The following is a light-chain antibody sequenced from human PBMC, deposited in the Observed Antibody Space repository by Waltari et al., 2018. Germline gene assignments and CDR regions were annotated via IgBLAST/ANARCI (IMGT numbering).Light chain of an antibody. J-gene: IGKJ1*01. CDR1: QSLLHSSGNTF. Sequence: DIVMTQSPLSLSVTPGEPASISCRSSQSLLHSSGNTFLDWYLQKPGQSPQLLLYLISNRASGVPDRFSGSGSGTDFTRKISRVEAEDVGVYFCMQARQTPWTFGQGTKVEIK. CDR2: LIS. V-gene: IGKV2-28*01. CDR3: MQARQTPWT.